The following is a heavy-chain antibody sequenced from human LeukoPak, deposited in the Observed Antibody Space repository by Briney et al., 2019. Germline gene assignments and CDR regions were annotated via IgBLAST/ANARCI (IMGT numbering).Heavy chain of an antibody. Sequence: GGSLRLSCAASGFTFSSYWMSWVRQAPGKGLEWVANIKQDGSEKYYVDSVKGRFTISRDNAKNSLFLQMNSLRVEDTAVYFCARDRDGGSFDYWGQGTLVTVSS. CDR1: GFTFSSYW. D-gene: IGHD4-23*01. CDR2: IKQDGSEK. V-gene: IGHV3-7*01. J-gene: IGHJ4*01. CDR3: ARDRDGGSFDY.